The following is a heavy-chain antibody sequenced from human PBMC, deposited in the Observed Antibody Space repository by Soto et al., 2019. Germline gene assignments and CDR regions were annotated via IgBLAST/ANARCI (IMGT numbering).Heavy chain of an antibody. CDR2: ISGSGGST. D-gene: IGHD6-13*01. CDR1: GFTFSSYA. CDR3: AKDLLGFPGIAAAGNFDY. V-gene: IGHV3-23*01. Sequence: GGSLRLSCAASGFTFSSYAMSWVRQAPGKGLEWVSAISGSGGSTYYADSVKGRFTISRDNSKNTLYLQMNSLKAEDTAVYYCAKDLLGFPGIAAAGNFDYWGQGTLVTVSS. J-gene: IGHJ4*02.